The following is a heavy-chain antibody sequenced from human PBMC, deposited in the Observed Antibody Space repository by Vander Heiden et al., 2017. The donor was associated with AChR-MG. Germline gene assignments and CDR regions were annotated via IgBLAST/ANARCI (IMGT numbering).Heavy chain of an antibody. CDR1: GGSVSSGSYY. CDR3: ARDGSNYDFWSGYYTGMHYYYGMDV. D-gene: IGHD3-3*01. CDR2: IYYSGST. Sequence: QVQLQESGPGLVKPSETLSLTCTVSGGSVSSGSYYWSWIRQPPGKGLEWIGYIYYSGSTNYNPSLKSRVTISVDTSKNQFSLKLSSVTAADTAVYYCARDGSNYDFWSGYYTGMHYYYGMDVWGQGTTVTVSS. J-gene: IGHJ6*02. V-gene: IGHV4-61*01.